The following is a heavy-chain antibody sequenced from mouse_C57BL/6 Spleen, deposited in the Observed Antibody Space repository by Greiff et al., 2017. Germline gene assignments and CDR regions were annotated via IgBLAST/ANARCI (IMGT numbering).Heavy chain of an antibody. V-gene: IGHV14-3*01. CDR2: IDPANGNT. CDR3: ALITSVVARYFDV. CDR1: GFNIKNTY. Sequence: DVHLQASVPELVRPGASVKLSCTASGFNIKNTYMHWVKQRPEQGLEWIGRIDPANGNTKYAPKFQGKATITADTSSNTAYLQLSRLTSEDTAIYYCALITSVVARYFDVWGTGTTVTVSS. J-gene: IGHJ1*03. D-gene: IGHD1-1*01.